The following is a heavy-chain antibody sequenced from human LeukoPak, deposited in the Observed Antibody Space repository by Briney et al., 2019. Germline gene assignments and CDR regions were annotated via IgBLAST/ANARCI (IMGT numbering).Heavy chain of an antibody. Sequence: SETLSLTCTVFGGSISSYYWSWIRQPPGKGLEWIGYIFYSGNTNYNPSLKSRVTMSVDTSKNQFSLKLSSVTAADTALYYCAAAYDILTGYLHDYWGQGTLVTVSS. V-gene: IGHV4-59*08. CDR3: AAAYDILTGYLHDY. CDR2: IFYSGNT. CDR1: GGSISSYY. D-gene: IGHD3-9*01. J-gene: IGHJ4*02.